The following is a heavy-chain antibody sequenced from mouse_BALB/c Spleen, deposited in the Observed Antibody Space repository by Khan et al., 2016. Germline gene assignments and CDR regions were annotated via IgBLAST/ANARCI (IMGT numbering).Heavy chain of an antibody. Sequence: VQLKESGPELVKPGTSVKISCKASGYSFTGYTMNWVKQSHGKNLEWIGLINPYNGGTRYNQKFKGKATITVDKSSSTAYMELLSLTSEDSAVYYCARDGRRGYYFAYWGQGTTLTVSS. D-gene: IGHD2-12*01. CDR2: INPYNGGT. CDR1: GYSFTGYT. V-gene: IGHV1-26*01. J-gene: IGHJ2*01. CDR3: ARDGRRGYYFAY.